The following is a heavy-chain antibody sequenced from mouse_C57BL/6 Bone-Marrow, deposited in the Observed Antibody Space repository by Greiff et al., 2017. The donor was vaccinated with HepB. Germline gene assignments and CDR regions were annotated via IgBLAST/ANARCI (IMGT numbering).Heavy chain of an antibody. Sequence: VMLVESGPGLVQPSQSLSITCTVSGFSLTSYGVHWVRQSPGKGLEWLGVIWRGGSTDYNAAFMSRLSITKDNSKSQVFFKMNSLQADDTAIYYCAKPITTVVAPYWYFDVWGTGTTVTVSS. V-gene: IGHV2-5*01. J-gene: IGHJ1*03. CDR3: AKPITTVVAPYWYFDV. CDR2: IWRGGST. D-gene: IGHD1-1*01. CDR1: GFSLTSYG.